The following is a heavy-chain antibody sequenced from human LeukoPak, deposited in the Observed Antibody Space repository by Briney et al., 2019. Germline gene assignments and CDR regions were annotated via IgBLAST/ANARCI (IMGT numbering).Heavy chain of an antibody. D-gene: IGHD1-26*01. CDR1: GASVRSYW. CDR2: IYSTGST. Sequence: SETLSLTCDVSGASVRSYWWGWVRQPAGKGLEWLGRIYSTGSTSFNPSLKSRLTLSIDTSTNQFSLKLTSVTAADTAVYFCARQGYTVSYYFLDYWSQGTLVTVSS. J-gene: IGHJ4*02. V-gene: IGHV4-4*07. CDR3: ARQGYTVSYYFLDY.